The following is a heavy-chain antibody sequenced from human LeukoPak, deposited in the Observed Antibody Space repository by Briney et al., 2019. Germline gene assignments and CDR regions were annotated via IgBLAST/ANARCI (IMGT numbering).Heavy chain of an antibody. Sequence: GGSLRLSCAASGFTFSSYGMYWVRQAPGKGLEYVSAISSNGGSTYYANSVKGRFTISRDNFKNTLYLQMGSLRAEDMAVYYCARRAGTYDAFDIWGQGTMVIVSS. V-gene: IGHV3-64*01. J-gene: IGHJ3*02. D-gene: IGHD1-7*01. CDR1: GFTFSSYG. CDR2: ISSNGGST. CDR3: ARRAGTYDAFDI.